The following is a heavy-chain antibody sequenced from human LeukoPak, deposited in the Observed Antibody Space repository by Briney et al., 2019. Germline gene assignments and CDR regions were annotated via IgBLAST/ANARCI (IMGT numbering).Heavy chain of an antibody. Sequence: GGSLRLSCSASGFIFSDYDMNWVRQAPGKGLEWVSSISYLSSHVYYGDSVKGRFSISRDNAKNSLYLQMNSLGAEDTAIYYCGRAFPPLRTSSAGDLWGQGILVTVSS. CDR2: ISYLSSHV. CDR1: GFIFSDYD. V-gene: IGHV3-21*01. D-gene: IGHD3-16*01. J-gene: IGHJ4*02. CDR3: GRAFPPLRTSSAGDL.